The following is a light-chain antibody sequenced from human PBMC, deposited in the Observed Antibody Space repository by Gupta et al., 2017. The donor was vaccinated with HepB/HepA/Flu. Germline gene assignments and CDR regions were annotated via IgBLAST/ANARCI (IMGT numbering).Light chain of an antibody. CDR1: QSVSSY. V-gene: IGKV3-11*01. CDR3: HHRSTLVT. J-gene: IGKJ5*01. CDR2: DAS. Sequence: EIVLTQSPATLSLSPGERSTLSCRASQSVSSYLAWYQQKPGQAPRLIIYDASNSANGIPHRFSGSGYQKDFTHTSSSREDEDFAVYYAHHRSTLVTFGQGTLLEIK.